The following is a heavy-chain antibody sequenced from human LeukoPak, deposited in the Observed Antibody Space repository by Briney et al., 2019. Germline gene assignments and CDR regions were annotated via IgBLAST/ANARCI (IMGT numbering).Heavy chain of an antibody. CDR1: GFTFSSYG. J-gene: IGHJ4*02. CDR3: AYYHVNEEPPTF. D-gene: IGHD1-1*01. CDR2: ISGSGSDGST. V-gene: IGHV3-23*01. Sequence: GGTLRLSCAASGFTFSSYGMSWVRQAPGKGLEWVSGISGSGSDGSTYYADSVKGRFTVSRDNSKNMLYLQMNSLRAEDTAVYYCAYYHVNEEPPTFWGQGTLVTVSS.